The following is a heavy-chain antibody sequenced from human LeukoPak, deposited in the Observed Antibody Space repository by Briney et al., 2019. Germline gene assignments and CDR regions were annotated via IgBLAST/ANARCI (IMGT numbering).Heavy chain of an antibody. Sequence: SETLSLTCTVSGGSISGYYWSWVRQPPGRGLEWIGYIHYSGSTNYNPSLKSRVTISVDTSENQFSLKLTSVTAADTAVYYCAREGQWLADWFDPWGQGTLVTVSS. D-gene: IGHD6-19*01. CDR1: GGSISGYY. CDR3: AREGQWLADWFDP. CDR2: IHYSGST. V-gene: IGHV4-59*01. J-gene: IGHJ5*02.